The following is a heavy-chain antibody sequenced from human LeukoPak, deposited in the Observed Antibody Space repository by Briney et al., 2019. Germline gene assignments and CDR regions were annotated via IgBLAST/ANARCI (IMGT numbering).Heavy chain of an antibody. CDR3: AKGITMVVVVIDLDY. V-gene: IGHV3-23*01. CDR2: ISGSGGST. J-gene: IGHJ4*02. Sequence: GGSLRLSCAASGFTFSSYAMSWVRQAPGKGLEWVSVISGSGGSTYYADSVKGRFTISRDNSKNTLYLQMNSLRAEDTAVYYCAKGITMVVVVIDLDYWGQGTLVTVSS. D-gene: IGHD3-22*01. CDR1: GFTFSSYA.